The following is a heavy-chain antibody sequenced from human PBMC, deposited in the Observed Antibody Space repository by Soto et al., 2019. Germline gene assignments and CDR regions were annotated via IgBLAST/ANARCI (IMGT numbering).Heavy chain of an antibody. CDR2: VYDSGSI. V-gene: IGHV4-4*02. CDR3: AVITSHTSYWWISWFDP. CDR1: GGSITSRNW. D-gene: IGHD2-8*02. Sequence: SETLSLTCVVSGGSITSRNWWSWVRQSPGRGLEWIGEVYDSGSINYNPSLRSRATISVDKSKNQFSLKLNSVTAADTAVYYCAVITSHTSYWWISWFDPWGQGTLVTVSS. J-gene: IGHJ5*02.